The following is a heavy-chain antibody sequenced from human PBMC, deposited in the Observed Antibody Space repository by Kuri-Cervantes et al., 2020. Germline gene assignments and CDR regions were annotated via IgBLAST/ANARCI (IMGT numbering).Heavy chain of an antibody. Sequence: GGSLRLSCAASGFTFSSYGMHWVRQAPGKGLEWVAVIWYDGSNKYYADSVKGRFTISRDNSKNTLYLQMNSLRAEGTAVYYCASYAGFGESAYYYYYGMDVWGQGTTVTVSS. V-gene: IGHV3-33*01. D-gene: IGHD3-10*01. CDR2: IWYDGSNK. J-gene: IGHJ6*02. CDR1: GFTFSSYG. CDR3: ASYAGFGESAYYYYYGMDV.